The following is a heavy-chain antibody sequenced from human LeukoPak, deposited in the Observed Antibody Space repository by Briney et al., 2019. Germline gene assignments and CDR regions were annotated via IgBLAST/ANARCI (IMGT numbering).Heavy chain of an antibody. D-gene: IGHD6-13*01. Sequence: ASVKVSCKASGGTFSSYAICWVRQAPGQGLEWMGGIIPIFGTANYAQKFQGRVTITTDESTSTAYMELSSLRSEDTAVYYCASSGGIAAAGTHYYYYYMDVWGKGTTVTVSS. CDR2: IIPIFGTA. J-gene: IGHJ6*03. CDR1: GGTFSSYA. V-gene: IGHV1-69*05. CDR3: ASSGGIAAAGTHYYYYYMDV.